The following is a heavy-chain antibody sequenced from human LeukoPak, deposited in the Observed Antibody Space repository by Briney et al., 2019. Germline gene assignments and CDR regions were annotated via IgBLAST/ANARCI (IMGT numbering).Heavy chain of an antibody. V-gene: IGHV4-59*01. CDR2: IYYSGST. D-gene: IGHD6-13*01. CDR3: ARRPSSIAAAAFDY. Sequence: PSETLSLTCAVYGGSFSGYYWSWIRQPPGKGLEWIGYIYYSGSTNYNPSLKSRVTISVDTSKNQFSLKLSSVTAADTAVYYCARRPSSIAAAAFDYWGQGTLVTVSS. J-gene: IGHJ4*02. CDR1: GGSFSGYY.